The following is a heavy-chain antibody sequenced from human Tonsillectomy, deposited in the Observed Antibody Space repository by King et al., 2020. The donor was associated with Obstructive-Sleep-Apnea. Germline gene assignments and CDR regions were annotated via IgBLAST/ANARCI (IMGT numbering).Heavy chain of an antibody. CDR2: LKSKTDGGTT. V-gene: IGHV3-15*01. Sequence: VQLVESGGGLVKPGGSLRLSCAASGFTFSNAWMSWVRQAPGKGLEWVGRLKSKTDGGTTDYAGPVKGRFTISRDDSKNKLYLQMNSLKTEDTAVYYCTTVYYGSGSDPWPFDYWGQGTLVTVSS. CDR1: GFTFSNAW. CDR3: TTVYYGSGSDPWPFDY. D-gene: IGHD3-10*01. J-gene: IGHJ4*02.